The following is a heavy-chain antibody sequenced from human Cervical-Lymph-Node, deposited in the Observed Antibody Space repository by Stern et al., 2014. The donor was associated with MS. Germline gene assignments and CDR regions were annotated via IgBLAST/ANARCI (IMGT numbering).Heavy chain of an antibody. Sequence: VQLVESGPGLVKPSQTLSLTCTASGGSFSSDNYHWTWIRQPPGKGLEWIGHIYYSGTTYSNPLLKRRVFITVDTTHNLLFLRLSSVTAADTAVYYCARDHFTASLDVWGQGTTVTVS. CDR1: GGSFSSDNYH. V-gene: IGHV4-31*03. J-gene: IGHJ6*02. CDR2: IYYSGTT. CDR3: ARDHFTASLDV. D-gene: IGHD2-21*02.